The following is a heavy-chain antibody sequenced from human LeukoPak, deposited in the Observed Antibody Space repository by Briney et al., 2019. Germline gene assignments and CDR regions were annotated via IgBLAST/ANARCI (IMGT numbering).Heavy chain of an antibody. CDR2: IIPIFGTA. CDR1: GGTFSSYA. V-gene: IGHV1-69*01. CDR3: ATRYCSSTSCYPKYYYYYGMDV. Sequence: SVKVSCKASGGTFSSYAISWVRQAPGQGLEWMGGIIPIFGTANYAQKFQGRVTITADESTSTAYMELSSLRSEDTAVYYCATRYCSSTSCYPKYYYYYGMDVWGQGTTVIVFS. D-gene: IGHD2-2*01. J-gene: IGHJ6*02.